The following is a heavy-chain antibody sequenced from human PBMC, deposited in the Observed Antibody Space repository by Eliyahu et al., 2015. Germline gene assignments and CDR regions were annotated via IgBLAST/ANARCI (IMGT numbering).Heavy chain of an antibody. D-gene: IGHD2-8*01. Sequence: EVQLVESGGGLVKPGGSLRLSCAASGFTFSSYSMNWVRQAPGKGLEWVSSISSSSSYIYYADSVKGRFTISRDNAKNSLYLQMNSLRAEDTAVYYCWCMLYPSSYYYYYMDVWGKGTTVTVSS. CDR2: ISSSSSYI. CDR3: WCMLYPSSYYYYYMDV. V-gene: IGHV3-21*01. CDR1: GFTFSSYS. J-gene: IGHJ6*03.